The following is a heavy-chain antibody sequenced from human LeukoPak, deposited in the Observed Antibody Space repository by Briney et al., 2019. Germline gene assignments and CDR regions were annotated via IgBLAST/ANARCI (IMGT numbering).Heavy chain of an antibody. Sequence: ASVKVSCKASGYTFTGYYMHWVRQAPGQGLEWMGWINPNSGGTNYAQKFQGRVTMTRDTSISTAYMELSRLRSDDTAVYYCARGPNYYGSGRSWFDPWGQGSQVTVSS. V-gene: IGHV1-2*02. CDR2: INPNSGGT. CDR3: ARGPNYYGSGRSWFDP. J-gene: IGHJ5*02. CDR1: GYTFTGYY. D-gene: IGHD3-10*01.